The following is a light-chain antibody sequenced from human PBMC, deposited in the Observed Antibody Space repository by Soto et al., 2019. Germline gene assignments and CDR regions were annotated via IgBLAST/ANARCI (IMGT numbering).Light chain of an antibody. J-gene: IGKJ5*01. CDR2: GAS. V-gene: IGKV3-11*01. CDR3: KQRSNWPIT. Sequence: EIVLTQSPATLSLSPGERATLSCRASQSVSSYLAWYQQKPGQTPRLLIYGASSRATGIPARFSGSGSGTDFTLTIKNLDPEDFAVYYCKQRSNWPITFGQGTRLEIK. CDR1: QSVSSY.